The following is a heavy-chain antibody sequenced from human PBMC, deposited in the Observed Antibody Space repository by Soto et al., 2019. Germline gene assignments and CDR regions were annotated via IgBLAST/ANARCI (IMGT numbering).Heavy chain of an antibody. Sequence: EVQLVESGGGLVQPGGSLRLSCAASGFTLSRHWMHWVRQAPGKGLVWVSRINSDGTSTNYADSVKGRFTISRDNAKNTLYLQMNSLRGEDTAVYHCASPYTATIHNGLNSWGQGTLVTVSS. CDR1: GFTLSRHW. J-gene: IGHJ4*02. CDR3: ASPYTATIHNGLNS. V-gene: IGHV3-74*01. CDR2: INSDGTST. D-gene: IGHD5-12*01.